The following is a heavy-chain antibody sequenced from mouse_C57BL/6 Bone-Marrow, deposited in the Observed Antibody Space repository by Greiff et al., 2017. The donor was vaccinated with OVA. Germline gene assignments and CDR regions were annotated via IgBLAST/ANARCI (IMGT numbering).Heavy chain of an antibody. D-gene: IGHD1-1*01. Sequence: EVQLQESGAELVRPGASVKLSCTASGFNIKDDYMHWVKQRPEQGLEWIGWIDPENGDTEYASKFQGKATITADTSSNTAYLQLSSLTSEDTAVYYCTAFATVVATDYYAMDYWGQGTSVTVSS. CDR1: GFNIKDDY. J-gene: IGHJ4*01. CDR3: TAFATVVATDYYAMDY. CDR2: IDPENGDT. V-gene: IGHV14-4*01.